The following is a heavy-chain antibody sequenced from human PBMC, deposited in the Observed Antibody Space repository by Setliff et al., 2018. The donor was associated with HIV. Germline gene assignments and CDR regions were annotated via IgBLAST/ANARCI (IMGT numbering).Heavy chain of an antibody. V-gene: IGHV1-69*10. Sequence: SVKVSCKASGGTFSSYAISWVRQAPGQGLEWMGGIIPILGIANYAQKFQGRVTITADKSTSTAYMELSSLTSDDTAVYYCTRVHCDGTGGDYWGQGTLVTVSS. CDR1: GGTFSSYA. CDR2: IIPILGIA. CDR3: TRVHCDGTGGDY. J-gene: IGHJ4*02. D-gene: IGHD3-10*01.